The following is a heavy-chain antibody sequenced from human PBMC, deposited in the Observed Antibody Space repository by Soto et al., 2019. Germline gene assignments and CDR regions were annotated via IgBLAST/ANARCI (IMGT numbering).Heavy chain of an antibody. V-gene: IGHV3-23*01. D-gene: IGHD2-21*02. J-gene: IGHJ4*02. CDR3: ARRDMVVTARVY. Sequence: EVQMLESGGDLVQPGGSLRLSCEASGFTFSSYAMSWVCQAPGKGLEWVSPIGVTDVSPYYLHSVKGRFTISRDNSDNTLYLQMISLRGEDTAVYYCARRDMVVTARVYWGQGTLVTVSS. CDR1: GFTFSSYA. CDR2: IGVTDVSP.